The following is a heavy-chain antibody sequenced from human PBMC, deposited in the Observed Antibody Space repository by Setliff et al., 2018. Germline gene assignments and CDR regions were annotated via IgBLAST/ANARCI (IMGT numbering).Heavy chain of an antibody. Sequence: SETLSLTCSVFGDSLTRSSSWWSWIRQPAGKGLEWIGNIYSSGTTKYNPSLKSRVTISVDTSKRQFSLNLLSVTAADTAVYYCARMSRYSEFWSGYAEDYYSSYIDVWGTGATVTVSS. CDR1: GDSLTRSSSW. CDR3: ARMSRYSEFWSGYAEDYYSSYIDV. CDR2: IYSSGTT. V-gene: IGHV4-61*09. J-gene: IGHJ6*03. D-gene: IGHD3-3*01.